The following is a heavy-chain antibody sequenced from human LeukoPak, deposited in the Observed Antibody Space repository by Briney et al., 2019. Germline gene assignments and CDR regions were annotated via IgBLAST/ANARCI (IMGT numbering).Heavy chain of an antibody. CDR3: ARSEYSSSSYAFDI. V-gene: IGHV4-31*03. J-gene: IGHJ3*02. CDR1: GGSISSGDHF. Sequence: PSQTLSLTCTVSGGSISSGDHFWSWIRQHPGKGLEWIGYIFYSGSTYYNPSLKSRVTISVDTSKNQFSLKLSSVTAADTAVYYCARSEYSSSSYAFDIWGQGTMVTVSS. D-gene: IGHD6-6*01. CDR2: IFYSGST.